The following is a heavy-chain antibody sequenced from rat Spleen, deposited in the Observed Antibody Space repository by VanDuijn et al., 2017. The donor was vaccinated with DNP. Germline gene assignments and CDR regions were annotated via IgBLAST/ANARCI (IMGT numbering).Heavy chain of an antibody. CDR3: TTFEGTNA. CDR1: RVTFSTYD. J-gene: IGHJ4*01. Sequence: EVQLVESGGGLVQPGRSLKLSCAASRVTFSTYDLAWVRQAPKKGLEWVATITYDGSRTYYRDSVKGRFTISRDKAKSTLYLQMDSLRSEDTATYYCTTFEGTNAWGQGTSVTVSS. CDR2: ITYDGSRT. D-gene: IGHD1-11*01. V-gene: IGHV5S10*01.